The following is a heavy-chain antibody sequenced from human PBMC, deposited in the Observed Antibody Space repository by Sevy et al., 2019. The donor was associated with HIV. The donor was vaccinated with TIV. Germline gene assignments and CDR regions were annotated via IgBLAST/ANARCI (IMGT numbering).Heavy chain of an antibody. V-gene: IGHV1-2*02. CDR3: ASTGYCSSTSCYSGLKGRYFDY. CDR1: GYTFTGYY. D-gene: IGHD2-2*01. CDR2: INPNSGGT. J-gene: IGHJ4*02. Sequence: ASVKVSCKASGYTFTGYYMHWVRQAPGQGLEWMGWINPNSGGTNYAQKFQGRVTMTRDTSISTAYMELSRLRSDDTAGYYCASTGYCSSTSCYSGLKGRYFDYWGQGTLVTVSS.